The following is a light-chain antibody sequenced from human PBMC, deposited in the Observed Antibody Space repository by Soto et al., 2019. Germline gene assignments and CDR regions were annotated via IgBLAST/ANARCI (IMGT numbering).Light chain of an antibody. CDR3: CSYAGSTRV. V-gene: IGLV2-11*01. J-gene: IGLJ1*01. Sequence: QSVLTQPRSVSGAAGQAVTISCTGTSSDVGGYNYVSWYQQHPGKAPKVMIYDVSKRPSGVPDRFSGSKSGNTASLTISGLQAEDEADYYCCSYAGSTRVFGTGTKVTVL. CDR2: DVS. CDR1: SSDVGGYNY.